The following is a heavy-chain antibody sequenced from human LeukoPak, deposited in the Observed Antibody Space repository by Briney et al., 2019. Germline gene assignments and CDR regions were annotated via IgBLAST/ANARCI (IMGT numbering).Heavy chain of an antibody. D-gene: IGHD1-26*01. CDR2: IYYSGST. CDR1: GGSISSGDYY. J-gene: IGHJ4*02. Sequence: SETLSLTCTVSGGSISSGDYYWGWIRQPPGKGLEWIGYIYYSGSTYYNPSLKSRVTISVDTSKNQFSLKLSSVTAADTAVYYCARTLVGALDYWGQGTLVTVSS. CDR3: ARTLVGALDY. V-gene: IGHV4-30-4*08.